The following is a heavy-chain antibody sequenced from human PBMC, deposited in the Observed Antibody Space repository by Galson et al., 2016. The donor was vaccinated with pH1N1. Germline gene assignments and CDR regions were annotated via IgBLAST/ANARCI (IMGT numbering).Heavy chain of an antibody. CDR2: IIPILGTT. J-gene: IGHJ2*01. CDR1: GGTFNSNG. Sequence: SVKVSCKASGGTFNSNGLSWVRQAPGQGLEWMGRIIPILGTTNYAQKFQGKITITADESTSTAYMELSSLRSEDTALYYCAREDYYDVDLSDWYFDLWGRGTQVTVSS. V-gene: IGHV1-69*13. D-gene: IGHD3-22*01. CDR3: AREDYYDVDLSDWYFDL.